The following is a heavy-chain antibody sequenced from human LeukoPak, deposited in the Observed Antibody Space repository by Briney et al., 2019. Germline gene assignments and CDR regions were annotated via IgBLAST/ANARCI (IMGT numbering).Heavy chain of an antibody. CDR1: GFTFDDYA. D-gene: IGHD5-18*01. V-gene: IGHV3-9*01. Sequence: AGGSLRLSCAASGFTFDDYAMHWVRQAPGRGLEWGSGISWNSGRIGYADSVKGRFTLSRDKAKNSLYLQMNSLPAEDTALYYCAKELASTAMAPDYWGQGTLLTVSS. CDR3: AKELASTAMAPDY. J-gene: IGHJ4*02. CDR2: ISWNSGRI.